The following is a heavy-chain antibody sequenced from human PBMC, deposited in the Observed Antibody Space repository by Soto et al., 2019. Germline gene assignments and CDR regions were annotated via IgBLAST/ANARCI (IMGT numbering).Heavy chain of an antibody. CDR1: GGSISGYY. V-gene: IGHV4-34*01. D-gene: IGHD3-9*01. CDR2: INHSGNS. Sequence: TSETLSLTCAASGGSISGYYWSRIRKPPGRGLEWIGEINHSGNSNYNPALESRVTISVDPSKNQFSLKLISVTAADTAVYYCARANILTGYYVLYFDVWRRGTSDTVSS. CDR3: ARANILTGYYVLYFDV. J-gene: IGHJ2*01.